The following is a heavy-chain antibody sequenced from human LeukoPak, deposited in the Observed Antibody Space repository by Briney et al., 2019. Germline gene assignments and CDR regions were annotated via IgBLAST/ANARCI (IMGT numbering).Heavy chain of an antibody. CDR2: IYSGGST. J-gene: IGHJ4*02. D-gene: IGHD3-10*01. V-gene: IGHV3-53*01. CDR3: ARVDYGSGSYFDY. CDR1: GCIVSSNY. Sequence: GGSLRLSCAASGCIVSSNYMSWVRRAPGKGLEWVSVIYSGGSTDYADSVKGRFAISRDNSKNMLYLQLNSLRAEDTAVYYCARVDYGSGSYFDYWGQGTLVTVSS.